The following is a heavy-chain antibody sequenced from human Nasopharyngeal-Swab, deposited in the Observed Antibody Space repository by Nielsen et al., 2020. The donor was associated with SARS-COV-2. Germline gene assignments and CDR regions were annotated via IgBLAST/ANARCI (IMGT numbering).Heavy chain of an antibody. CDR1: GFTFSNAW. J-gene: IGHJ4*02. Sequence: GASLQISWAGSGFTFSNAWMSWVRQAPGKGLEWVGRIKSKTDGGTTDYAAPVKGRFTISRDDSKNTLYLQMNSLKTEDTAVYYCTTVGGTGTLFFDYWGQGALVTVSS. CDR2: IKSKTDGGTT. CDR3: TTVGGTGTLFFDY. D-gene: IGHD1-1*01. V-gene: IGHV3-15*01.